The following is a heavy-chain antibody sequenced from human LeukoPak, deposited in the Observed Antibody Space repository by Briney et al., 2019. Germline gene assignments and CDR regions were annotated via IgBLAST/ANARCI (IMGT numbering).Heavy chain of an antibody. CDR1: GFTFDDYG. J-gene: IGHJ4*02. CDR2: INWNGGST. Sequence: GGSLRLSCAASGFTFDDYGMSWVRQAPGKGLEWVSGINWNGGSTGYADSVKGRFTISRDNSKNTLYLQMSGLRAEDTAIYYCATGAYFEHWGQGALVTVSS. V-gene: IGHV3-20*04. CDR3: ATGAYFEH.